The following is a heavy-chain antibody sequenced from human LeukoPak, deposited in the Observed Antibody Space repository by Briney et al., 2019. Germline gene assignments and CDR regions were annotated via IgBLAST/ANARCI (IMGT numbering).Heavy chain of an antibody. CDR2: IRSKAFGGTP. CDR1: GFTFDDYA. J-gene: IGHJ4*02. D-gene: IGHD4-17*01. Sequence: GRSLRLSCSASGFTFDDYAVSWFRQAPGKGLEWVGFIRSKAFGGTPEYTASVRGRFTISRDDSKSIAYLQMNSLKTEDTAVYYCTRNTVTVHFDYWSQGTLVTVSS. CDR3: TRNTVTVHFDY. V-gene: IGHV3-49*01.